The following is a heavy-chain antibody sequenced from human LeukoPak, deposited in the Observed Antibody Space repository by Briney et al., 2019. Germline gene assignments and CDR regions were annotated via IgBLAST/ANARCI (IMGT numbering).Heavy chain of an antibody. CDR1: GFTFSSYS. D-gene: IGHD6-13*01. Sequence: GGSPRLSCAASGFTFSSYSMNWVRQAPGKGLEWVSSISSSSSYIYYADSVKGRFTISRDNAKNSLYLQMNSLRAEDTAVYYCARAYSSSWYLGYWGQGTLVTVSS. V-gene: IGHV3-21*01. J-gene: IGHJ4*02. CDR3: ARAYSSSWYLGY. CDR2: ISSSSSYI.